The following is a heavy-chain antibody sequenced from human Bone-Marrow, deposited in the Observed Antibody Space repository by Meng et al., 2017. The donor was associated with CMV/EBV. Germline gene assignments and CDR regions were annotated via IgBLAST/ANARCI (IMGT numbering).Heavy chain of an antibody. CDR1: GFSVSNNY. CDR3: AREGCSSTSCYLRGFDAFDI. D-gene: IGHD2-2*01. V-gene: IGHV3-66*02. J-gene: IGHJ3*02. Sequence: GESLKISCAVSGFSVSNNYMSWVRQAPGKGLEWVSVIYTGGSTYYADSVKGRFTISRDNSKNTLFLQMNSLRTEDTAVYYCAREGCSSTSCYLRGFDAFDIWGQGTMVTVSS. CDR2: IYTGGST.